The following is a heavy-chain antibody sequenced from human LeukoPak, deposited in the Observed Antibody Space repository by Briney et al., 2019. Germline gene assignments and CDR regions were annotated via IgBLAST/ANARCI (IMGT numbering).Heavy chain of an antibody. Sequence: ASVKVSCKASGYTFTSYGISWVRQAPGQGLEWMGWISAYNGNTNYAQKLQGRVTMTTDTSTSTAYMELRSLRSDDTAVYYCARDWGHGLGSYYRVADVWGQETTVTVSS. CDR1: GYTFTSYG. CDR2: ISAYNGNT. J-gene: IGHJ6*02. CDR3: ARDWGHGLGSYYRVADV. D-gene: IGHD3-10*01. V-gene: IGHV1-18*01.